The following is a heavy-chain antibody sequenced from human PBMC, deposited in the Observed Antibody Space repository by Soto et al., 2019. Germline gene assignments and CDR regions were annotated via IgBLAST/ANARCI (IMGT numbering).Heavy chain of an antibody. D-gene: IGHD6-13*01. Sequence: SVKVSCKASGGTFSSYAISWVRQAPGRGLEWMGGIIPLFGTTNYAQKFRGRVTVTADESTSTVYMEVRSLRFEDTAVYYCARAHGSSWYNWFDPWGQGTLVTVSS. J-gene: IGHJ5*02. V-gene: IGHV1-69*13. CDR1: GGTFSSYA. CDR2: IIPLFGTT. CDR3: ARAHGSSWYNWFDP.